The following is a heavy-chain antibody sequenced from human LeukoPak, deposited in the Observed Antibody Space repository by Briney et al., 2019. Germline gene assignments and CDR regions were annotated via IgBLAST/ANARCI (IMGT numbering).Heavy chain of an antibody. D-gene: IGHD6-13*01. V-gene: IGHV1-3*01. CDR3: ARDPIGSRWPYYFDY. CDR1: GCPFTNYA. CDR2: INAGNGNT. Sequence: ASVKVSCKASGCPFTNYAYHWVRQAPGQRLEWMGWINAGNGNTKYSQKFQARVTITRDTSASTAYMELSSLRSEDTAVYYCARDPIGSRWPYYFDYWGQGTLVTVSS. J-gene: IGHJ4*02.